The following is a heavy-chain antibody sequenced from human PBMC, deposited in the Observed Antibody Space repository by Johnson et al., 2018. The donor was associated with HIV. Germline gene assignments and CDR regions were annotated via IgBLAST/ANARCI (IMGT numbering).Heavy chain of an antibody. D-gene: IGHD3-16*01. CDR3: ARGSRYTYDNDDVYLLQAFDY. CDR1: GFSFSSYA. J-gene: IGHJ3*01. Sequence: QVQLVESGGGVVQPGRSLRLSCGASGFSFSSYAMHWVRQAPGKGLEWVAVVSYDGSERYYGDSVKGRFTISRDNSRNTLYLEMNSLRAEDTAVYYCARGSRYTYDNDDVYLLQAFDYWGQGTMVTVSS. V-gene: IGHV3-30*04. CDR2: VSYDGSER.